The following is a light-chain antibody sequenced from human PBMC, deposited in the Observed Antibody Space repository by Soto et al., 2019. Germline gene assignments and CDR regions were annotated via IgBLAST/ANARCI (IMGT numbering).Light chain of an antibody. CDR3: SSYTSSSTYV. Sequence: QSALTQPASVSGSPGQSITISCTGTSSGVGSYNHVSWYQQHPGKAPKLMVYDVSNRPSGVSNRFSGSKSGNTASLTISGLQAEDEADYYCSSYTSSSTYVFGTGTKVTVL. V-gene: IGLV2-14*02. CDR1: SSGVGSYNH. CDR2: DVS. J-gene: IGLJ1*01.